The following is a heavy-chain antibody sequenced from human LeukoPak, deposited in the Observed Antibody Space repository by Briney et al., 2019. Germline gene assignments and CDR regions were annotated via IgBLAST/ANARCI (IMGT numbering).Heavy chain of an antibody. J-gene: IGHJ4*02. CDR1: GASISSYY. Sequence: PSETLSLICTVSGASISSYYWSWIRQPPGKGLEWIGDIYYSGSIKYNPSLKSRVAMSVDTSKNQFSLKLSSVTAADTAIYYCARENPSGYYNRPIDYWGQGTLVTVSS. CDR2: IYYSGSI. V-gene: IGHV4-59*01. D-gene: IGHD3-22*01. CDR3: ARENPSGYYNRPIDY.